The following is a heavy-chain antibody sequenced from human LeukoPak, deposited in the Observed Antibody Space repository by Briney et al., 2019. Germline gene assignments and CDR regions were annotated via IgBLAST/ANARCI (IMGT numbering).Heavy chain of an antibody. Sequence: ASVTVSCKASGYTFTNYGISWVRQAPGQGLEWMGNINPYNGNTNYAQNHQGRVTMTTDTSTNTAYMELRSLRSDDTAVYYCARDQHDHVWGSYRPYFDYWGQGTLVTVSS. CDR2: INPYNGNT. D-gene: IGHD3-16*02. CDR3: ARDQHDHVWGSYRPYFDY. V-gene: IGHV1-18*01. CDR1: GYTFTNYG. J-gene: IGHJ4*02.